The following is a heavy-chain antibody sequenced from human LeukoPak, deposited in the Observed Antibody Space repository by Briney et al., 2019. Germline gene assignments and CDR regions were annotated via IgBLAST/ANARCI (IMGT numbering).Heavy chain of an antibody. D-gene: IGHD2-15*01. CDR1: GGSISSYY. Sequence: SETLSLTCTVSGGSISSYYWSWIRQPPGKGLEWIGYIYYSGSTNYNPSLKSRVTISVDTSKNQFSLKLSSVTAEDTAVYYCARSSSRYCSGGSCYSGMLGYFDYWGQGTLVTVSS. CDR2: IYYSGST. V-gene: IGHV4-59*01. CDR3: ARSSSRYCSGGSCYSGMLGYFDY. J-gene: IGHJ4*02.